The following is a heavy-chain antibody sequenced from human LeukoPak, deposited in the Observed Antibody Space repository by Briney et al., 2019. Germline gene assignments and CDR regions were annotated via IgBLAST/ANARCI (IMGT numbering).Heavy chain of an antibody. V-gene: IGHV4-59*01. J-gene: IGHJ5*02. Sequence: SETLSLACTVSGGSISSYYWSWIRQPPGKGLEWIGYIYYSGSTNYNPSLKSRVTISVDTSKNQFSLKLSSVTAADTAVYYCARVGYELPGGFDPWGQGTLVTVSS. CDR2: IYYSGST. CDR3: ARVGYELPGGFDP. CDR1: GGSISSYY. D-gene: IGHD6-13*01.